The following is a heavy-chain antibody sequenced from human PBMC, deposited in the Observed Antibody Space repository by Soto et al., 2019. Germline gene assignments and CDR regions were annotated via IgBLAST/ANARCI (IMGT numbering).Heavy chain of an antibody. J-gene: IGHJ5*02. CDR2: ISSSSSDI. CDR1: EFTFSSDH. D-gene: IGHD3-22*01. CDR3: AGGRITMRT. Sequence: EVQLVESGGGSVQPGGSLRLSCAASEFTFSSDHMNWVRQAPGKGLEWISDISSSSSDICYADSVKGRFTISRDNAKKSLYRQMISLRNEATAVYYCAGGRITMRTWGQGTPVTVS. V-gene: IGHV3-48*02.